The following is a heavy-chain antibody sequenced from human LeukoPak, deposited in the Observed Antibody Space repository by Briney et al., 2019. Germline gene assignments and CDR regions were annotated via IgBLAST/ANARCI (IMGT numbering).Heavy chain of an antibody. CDR1: GGSFSGYY. CDR2: INHSGST. D-gene: IGHD1-26*01. J-gene: IGHJ4*02. CDR3: ARRPQSDGTYDGPSGLDY. Sequence: SETLSLTCAVYGGSFSGYYWSWIRQPPGKGLEWIGEINHSGSTNYNPSLKSRVTISVDTSKNQFSLKLSSVTAADTAVYYCARRPQSDGTYDGPSGLDYWGRGTPVGVSS. V-gene: IGHV4-34*01.